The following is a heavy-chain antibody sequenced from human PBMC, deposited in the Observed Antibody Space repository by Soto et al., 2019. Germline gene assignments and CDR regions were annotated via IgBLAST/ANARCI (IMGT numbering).Heavy chain of an antibody. J-gene: IGHJ4*02. CDR3: ARDIGYGGN. D-gene: IGHD1-26*01. CDR1: GFTFSTSW. Sequence: EVQLVESGGGLVQPGGSLSLSCAASGFTFSTSWMHWVRQTPGKGLVWVSHINPDGSITNYADSAKGRFTISRDNAKNTLLLQMNNLRAEDTSVYFCARDIGYGGNWGQGTLVTVSS. CDR2: INPDGSIT. V-gene: IGHV3-74*01.